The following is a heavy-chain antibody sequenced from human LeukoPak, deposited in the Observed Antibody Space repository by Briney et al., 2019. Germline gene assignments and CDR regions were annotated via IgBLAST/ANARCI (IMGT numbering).Heavy chain of an antibody. CDR3: ARDHRIAVAGVEYFQH. CDR2: FDSSGNT. V-gene: IGHV4-4*07. J-gene: IGHJ1*01. Sequence: SETLSLTCTVSGGASSGYYWSWIRQPAGKRLEWIGRFDSSGNTRYNPSLESRVTMSLDTSKNQLSLRLNSVTAADTAVYYCARDHRIAVAGVEYFQHWGQGTLVTVSS. CDR1: GGASSGYY. D-gene: IGHD6-19*01.